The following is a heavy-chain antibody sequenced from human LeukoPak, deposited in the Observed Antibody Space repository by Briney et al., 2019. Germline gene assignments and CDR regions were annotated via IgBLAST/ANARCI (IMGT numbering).Heavy chain of an antibody. CDR1: GFTLSSYG. V-gene: IGHV3-30*18. D-gene: IGHD6-19*01. Sequence: GGSLRLSCAASGFTLSSYGMHWVRQAPGKGLEWVAVISYDGSNKYYADSVKGRFTISRDNSKNTLYLQMNSLRAEDTAVYYCAKNTRMYSSGWYRGDYFDYWGQGTLVTVSS. CDR2: ISYDGSNK. CDR3: AKNTRMYSSGWYRGDYFDY. J-gene: IGHJ4*02.